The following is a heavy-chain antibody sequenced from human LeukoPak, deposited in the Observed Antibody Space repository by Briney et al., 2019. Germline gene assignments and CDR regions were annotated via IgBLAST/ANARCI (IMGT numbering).Heavy chain of an antibody. CDR2: ISGTGDSI. Sequence: GGSLRLSCAASGFTFSSFAMNWVRQAPGKGLEWVSTISGTGDSINYADSVKGRFTISRDNSKNTLSLQLNSLRAEDTAVYYCAKDYSSGWYDYWGQGTLVTVSS. J-gene: IGHJ4*02. CDR1: GFTFSSFA. V-gene: IGHV3-23*01. CDR3: AKDYSSGWYDY. D-gene: IGHD6-19*01.